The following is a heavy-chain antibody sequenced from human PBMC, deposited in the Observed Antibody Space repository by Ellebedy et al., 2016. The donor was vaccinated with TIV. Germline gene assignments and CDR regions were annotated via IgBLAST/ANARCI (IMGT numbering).Heavy chain of an antibody. V-gene: IGHV3-23*01. CDR2: ISHTGSRT. CDR1: GFTFNNYA. CDR3: AKGRGGGSDSSAPRYYFDS. D-gene: IGHD6-19*01. Sequence: PGGSLRLSCAASGFTFNNYAMSWVRQAPGKGLEWVPTISHTGSRTYYANSVEGRFIISRDNSKRTVYLQMNSLRVEDTAVYYCAKGRGGGSDSSAPRYYFDSWGLGTLVTVSS. J-gene: IGHJ4*02.